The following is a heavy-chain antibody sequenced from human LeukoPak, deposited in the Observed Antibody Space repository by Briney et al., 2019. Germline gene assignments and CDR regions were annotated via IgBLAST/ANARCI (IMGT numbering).Heavy chain of an antibody. CDR3: ASWAGTAAGFSGPFDY. CDR2: ISYDGSNK. V-gene: IGHV3-30*03. J-gene: IGHJ4*02. Sequence: PGGSLRLSCAASGFTFSSYGMHWVRQAPGKGLEWVAVISYDGSNKYYADSVKGRFTISRDNSKNTLYLQMNSLRAEDTAVYYCASWAGTAAGFSGPFDYWGQGTLVTVSS. D-gene: IGHD6-13*01. CDR1: GFTFSSYG.